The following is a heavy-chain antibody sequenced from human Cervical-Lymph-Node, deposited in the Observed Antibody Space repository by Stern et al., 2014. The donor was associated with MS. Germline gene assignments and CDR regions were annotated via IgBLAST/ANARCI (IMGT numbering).Heavy chain of an antibody. CDR3: AKKSVGTTGTTTAFDY. D-gene: IGHD1-1*01. Sequence: VQLVESGGGVVQPGTSLRLSCAVSGFTFSNYCMHWVRQAPGKGLEWVAVISYDADVKFYADSVKGRFTISRDTPKNTMYLQLNSLKVEDTAVYFCAKKSVGTTGTTTAFDYWGQGTLVTVSS. V-gene: IGHV3-30*18. J-gene: IGHJ4*02. CDR2: ISYDADVK. CDR1: GFTFSNYC.